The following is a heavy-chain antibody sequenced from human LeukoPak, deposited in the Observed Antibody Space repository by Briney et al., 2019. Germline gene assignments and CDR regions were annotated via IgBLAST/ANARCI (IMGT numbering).Heavy chain of an antibody. D-gene: IGHD1-1*01. CDR2: ISWNGSLT. V-gene: IGHV3-20*03. J-gene: IGHJ4*02. CDR3: TRDETGIDY. CDR1: GFRFDDFG. Sequence: GGSLRLSSTTSGFRFDDFGLRWVRQAPGRRLERVSSISWNGSLTPYADSVRGRFTVSRDNDKNFLYLRMNSLKVEDTASYYCTRDETGIDYWGPGTLVTVSS.